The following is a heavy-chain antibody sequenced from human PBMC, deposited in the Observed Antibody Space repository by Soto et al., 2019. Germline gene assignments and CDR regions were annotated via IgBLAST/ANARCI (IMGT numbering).Heavy chain of an antibody. CDR3: ARDSSFSSSWYYLDWFDP. J-gene: IGHJ5*02. Sequence: SVKVSCKASGGTFSSYAISWVRQAPGQGLEWMGGIIPIFGTANYAQKFQGRVTITADESTSTAYMELSSLRSEDTAVYYCARDSSFSSSWYYLDWFDPWGQGTLVTVSS. CDR1: GGTFSSYA. CDR2: IIPIFGTA. V-gene: IGHV1-69*13. D-gene: IGHD6-13*01.